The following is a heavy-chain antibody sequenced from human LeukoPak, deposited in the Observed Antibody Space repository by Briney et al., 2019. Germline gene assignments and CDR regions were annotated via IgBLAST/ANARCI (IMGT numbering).Heavy chain of an antibody. D-gene: IGHD5-18*01. CDR2: TYSGGGT. J-gene: IGHJ3*02. V-gene: IGHV3-53*01. CDR3: ARDGSGGYRNRGVFDI. CDR1: GFTVSSNY. Sequence: GGSLRLSCAASGFTVSSNYMDWVHQAPGKGLEWVSVTYSGGGTYYADSVKGRFTISSDNSKNTLYLQMNNLRAEDTAVYYCARDGSGGYRNRGVFDIWGQGTMVTVSS.